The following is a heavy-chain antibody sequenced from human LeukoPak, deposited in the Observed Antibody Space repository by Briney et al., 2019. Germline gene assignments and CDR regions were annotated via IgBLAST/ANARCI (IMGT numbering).Heavy chain of an antibody. CDR1: GFTFSSYW. CDR3: AKDYGDYAFFFDY. V-gene: IGHV3-30*02. Sequence: GGSLRLSCAASGFTFSSYWMSWVRQAPGKGLEWVAFIRYDGSNKYYADSVKGRFTISRDNSKNTLYLQMNSLRAEDTAVFYCAKDYGDYAFFFDYWGQGTLVTVSS. J-gene: IGHJ4*02. D-gene: IGHD4-17*01. CDR2: IRYDGSNK.